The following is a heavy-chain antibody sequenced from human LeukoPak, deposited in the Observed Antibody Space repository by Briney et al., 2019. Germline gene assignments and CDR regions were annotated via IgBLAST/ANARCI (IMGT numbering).Heavy chain of an antibody. J-gene: IGHJ6*02. CDR1: GFTFSSYE. D-gene: IGHD1-20*01. CDR3: ARDEVYLDYYYGMDV. Sequence: GGSLRLSCAASGFTFSSYEMNWVRQAPGKGLEWVSYISSSGSTIYYADSVKGRFTISRDSAKNSLYLQMNSLRAEDTAVYYCARDEVYLDYYYGMDVWGQGTTVTVSS. CDR2: ISSSGSTI. V-gene: IGHV3-48*03.